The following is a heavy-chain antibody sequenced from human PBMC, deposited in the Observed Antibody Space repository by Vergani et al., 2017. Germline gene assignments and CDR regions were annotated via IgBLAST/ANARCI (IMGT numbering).Heavy chain of an antibody. V-gene: IGHV4-38-2*02. CDR3: ARDPEIRSGSYLDYYGMDV. CDR2: IYHSGST. CDR1: GYSISSGYY. D-gene: IGHD1-26*01. J-gene: IGHJ6*02. Sequence: QVQLQESGPGLVKPSETLSLTCAVSGYSISSGYYWGWIRQPPGKGLEWIGSIYHSGSTYYNPSLKSRVTISVDTSKNQFSLKLSSVTAADTAVYYCARDPEIRSGSYLDYYGMDVWGQGTTVTVSS.